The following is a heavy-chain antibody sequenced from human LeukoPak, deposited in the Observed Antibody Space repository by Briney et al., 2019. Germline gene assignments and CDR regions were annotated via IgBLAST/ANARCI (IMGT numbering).Heavy chain of an antibody. V-gene: IGHV1-69*13. CDR2: IIPIFGTA. J-gene: IGHJ4*02. Sequence: GASVKVSCTASGGTFSSYAISWVRQAPGQGLEWMGGIIPIFGTANYAQKFQGRVTITADESTSTAYMELSSLRSEDTAVYYCARVRGATSDFDYWGQGTLVTVSS. CDR1: GGTFSSYA. D-gene: IGHD3-10*01. CDR3: ARVRGATSDFDY.